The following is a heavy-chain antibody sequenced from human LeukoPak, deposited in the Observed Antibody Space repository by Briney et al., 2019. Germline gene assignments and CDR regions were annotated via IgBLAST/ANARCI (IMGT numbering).Heavy chain of an antibody. D-gene: IGHD6-13*01. Sequence: GGTLRLSCAASGFTFSSYGMSWVRQAPGKGLEWVSAISGSGGSTYYADSVKGRFTISRDNSKSTLYLQMNSLRAEDTAVYYCAKGSSSSWDHFDYWGQGTLVTVSS. J-gene: IGHJ4*02. CDR2: ISGSGGST. CDR3: AKGSSSSWDHFDY. V-gene: IGHV3-23*01. CDR1: GFTFSSYG.